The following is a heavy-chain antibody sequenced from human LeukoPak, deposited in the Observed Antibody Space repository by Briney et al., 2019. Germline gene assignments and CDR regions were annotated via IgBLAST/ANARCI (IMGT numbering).Heavy chain of an antibody. V-gene: IGHV1-8*01. CDR2: MSPNSGNT. D-gene: IGHD7-27*01. Sequence: ASVKVSCKASKYTFTKYDINWGRQATGRGLEWLGWMSPNSGNTGYAQKFQGRVAMTRDTSISTAYRELSSLTSEDTAVYFCVGGAPNWGFDFWGQGTLVTVSS. CDR1: KYTFTKYD. CDR3: VGGAPNWGFDF. J-gene: IGHJ4*02.